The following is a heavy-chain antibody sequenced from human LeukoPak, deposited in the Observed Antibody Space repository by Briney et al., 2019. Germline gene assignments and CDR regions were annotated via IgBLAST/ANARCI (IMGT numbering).Heavy chain of an antibody. D-gene: IGHD6-6*01. CDR2: INRGGGIA. J-gene: IGHJ4*02. CDR1: GFIFSNYE. Sequence: GSLRLSCAASGFIFSNYEMNWVRQAPGKGLEWVSYINRGGGIAYYVDSVRGRFTISRDNSKNTLYLQMDSLRVEDTALYYCANEVRPNDYWGQGTLVTVPS. V-gene: IGHV3-23*01. CDR3: ANEVRPNDY.